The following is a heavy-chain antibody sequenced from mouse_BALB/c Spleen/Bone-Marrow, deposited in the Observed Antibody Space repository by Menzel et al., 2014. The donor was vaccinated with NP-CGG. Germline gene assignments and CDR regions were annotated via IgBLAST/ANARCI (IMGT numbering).Heavy chain of an antibody. D-gene: IGHD4-1*01. Sequence: VQLQQSGAELARPGASVKLSCKASGYTFTSYWMQWVKQRPGQGLEWIGAIYPGGGDTRYTQKFKGKATLTADKSSSTAYMQLSSLASEDSAVYYCAREGWDEDYAMDYWGQGTSVTVSS. J-gene: IGHJ4*01. CDR1: GYTFTSYW. CDR3: AREGWDEDYAMDY. V-gene: IGHV1-87*01. CDR2: IYPGGGDT.